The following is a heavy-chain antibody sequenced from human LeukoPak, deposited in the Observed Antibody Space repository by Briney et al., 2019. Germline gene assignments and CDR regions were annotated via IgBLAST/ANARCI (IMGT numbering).Heavy chain of an antibody. D-gene: IGHD2-8*02. CDR2: TNSDGSTT. CDR1: GFTFSTFW. V-gene: IGHV3-74*01. Sequence: GGSLRLSCAASGFTFSTFWMHWVRQAPGKGLVWVSHTNSDGSTTDYADSVRGRFTISRDNAKNSLYLQMNSLRAEDTAVYYCARDQPTNWWNSEGSLFDYWGQGTLVTVSS. J-gene: IGHJ4*02. CDR3: ARDQPTNWWNSEGSLFDY.